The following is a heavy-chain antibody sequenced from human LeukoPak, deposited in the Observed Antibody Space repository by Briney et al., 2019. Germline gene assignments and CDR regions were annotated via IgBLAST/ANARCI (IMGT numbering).Heavy chain of an antibody. Sequence: GGSLRLSCAASGFTFSSYSMNWVRQAPGMGLEWVSSISSTGTYIYYAASVKGRFTISRDNAENSLYLQMNSLRAEDTAVYYCAKAEGYDILTGLDYWGQGTLVTVSS. CDR3: AKAEGYDILTGLDY. CDR2: ISSTGTYI. J-gene: IGHJ4*02. D-gene: IGHD3-9*01. CDR1: GFTFSSYS. V-gene: IGHV3-21*01.